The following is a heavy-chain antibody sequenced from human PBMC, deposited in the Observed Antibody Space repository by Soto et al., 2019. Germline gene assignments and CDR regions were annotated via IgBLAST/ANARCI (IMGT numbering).Heavy chain of an antibody. D-gene: IGHD7-27*01. J-gene: IGHJ4*02. Sequence: QVQLQESGPGLVKPSETLSLTCTVSGGSISNHYWSWIRQPPGKGLEWIGYIYYNGNTNYNPSLKSRVTMSVDTSKNQISLKLCSVTAADTAVYYCTRANWYTEYWGQGTLVTLSS. CDR3: TRANWYTEY. CDR2: IYYNGNT. CDR1: GGSISNHY. V-gene: IGHV4-59*11.